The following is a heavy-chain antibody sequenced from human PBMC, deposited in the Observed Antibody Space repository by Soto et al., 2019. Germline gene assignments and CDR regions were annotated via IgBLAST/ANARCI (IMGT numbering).Heavy chain of an antibody. J-gene: IGHJ6*02. V-gene: IGHV3-23*01. CDR3: ARDLRPIVVSGMDV. CDR2: ISRNGDST. Sequence: EVQLLESGGGLVQPGGSLRLSCAASGFTFSTYAMSWVRQAPGKGLEWVSAISRNGDSTYYADSVKGRFTISRDDSKNTLYLQMNSLRAEDTAVYYCARDLRPIVVSGMDVWGQGTTVTVSS. D-gene: IGHD2-15*01. CDR1: GFTFSTYA.